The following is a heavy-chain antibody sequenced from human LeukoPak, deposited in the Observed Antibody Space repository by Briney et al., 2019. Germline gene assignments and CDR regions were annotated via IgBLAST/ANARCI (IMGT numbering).Heavy chain of an antibody. J-gene: IGHJ6*03. CDR2: IYYSGST. D-gene: IGHD5/OR15-5a*01. V-gene: IGHV4-59*01. CDR1: GGSISSYY. Sequence: SETLSLTCTVSGGSISSYYWSWIRQPPGKGLEWIANIYYSGSTNYNPSLKSRVTISIDTSKNQFSLKLSSVTAADTAVYYCARGTVSMYYMDVWGKGTTVTISS. CDR3: ARGTVSMYYMDV.